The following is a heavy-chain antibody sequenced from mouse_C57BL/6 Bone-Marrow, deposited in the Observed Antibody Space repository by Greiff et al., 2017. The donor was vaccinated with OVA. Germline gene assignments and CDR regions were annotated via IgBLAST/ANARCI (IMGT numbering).Heavy chain of an antibody. CDR2: IYPGDGDT. CDR1: GYAFSSSW. J-gene: IGHJ4*01. CDR3: ASYGHAMDY. D-gene: IGHD1-1*02. Sequence: QVQLKESGPELVKPGASVKISCKASGYAFSSSWMNWVKQRPGKGLEWIGRIYPGDGDTNYNGKFKGKATLTADKSSSTAYMQLSSLTSEDSAVYFCASYGHAMDYRGQGTSVTVSS. V-gene: IGHV1-82*01.